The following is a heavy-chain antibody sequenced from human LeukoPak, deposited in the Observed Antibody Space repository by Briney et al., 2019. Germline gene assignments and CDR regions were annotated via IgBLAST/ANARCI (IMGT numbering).Heavy chain of an antibody. D-gene: IGHD5-12*01. CDR3: ARGGYSGYDRPFDY. V-gene: IGHV4-4*07. CDR1: GGSISSYY. Sequence: PSETLSLTCTVSGGSISSYYWSWIRQPAGKGLEWIGRIYTSGSTNYNPSLKSRVTMSVDTSKNQFSLKLSSVTAADTAVYYCARGGYSGYDRPFDYWGQGTLVTVSS. J-gene: IGHJ4*02. CDR2: IYTSGST.